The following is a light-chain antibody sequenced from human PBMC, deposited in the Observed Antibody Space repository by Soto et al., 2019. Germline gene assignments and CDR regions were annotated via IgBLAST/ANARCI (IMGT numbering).Light chain of an antibody. J-gene: IGKJ4*01. V-gene: IGKV3-15*01. CDR2: ASS. Sequence: EIVLTQSPATLSVSPGERANLSYTASQSVGSNFAWYQQKPCQAPRLLIIASSTRATGVPDRFSGSGSGTEFTFTISSLQSEDFAVCYCQQYGDLPLTFGGGAKVEIE. CDR3: QQYGDLPLT. CDR1: QSVGSN.